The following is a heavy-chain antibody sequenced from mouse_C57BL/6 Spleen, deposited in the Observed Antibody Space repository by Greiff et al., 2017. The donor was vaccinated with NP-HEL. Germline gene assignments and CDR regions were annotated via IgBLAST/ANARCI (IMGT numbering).Heavy chain of an antibody. Sequence: QVQLQQSGAELARPGASVKMSCKASGYTFTSYTMHWVKQRPGQGLEWIGYINPSSGYTKYNQKFKDKATLTADKSSSTAYMQLSSLTSEDSAVYYCASRTGTDAMDYWGQGTSVTVSS. CDR3: ASRTGTDAMDY. D-gene: IGHD4-1*01. J-gene: IGHJ4*01. V-gene: IGHV1-4*01. CDR1: GYTFTSYT. CDR2: INPSSGYT.